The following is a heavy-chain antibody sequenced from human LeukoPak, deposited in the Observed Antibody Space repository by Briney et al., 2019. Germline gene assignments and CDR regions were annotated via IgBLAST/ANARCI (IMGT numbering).Heavy chain of an antibody. CDR2: MLYSGST. CDR3: ARDSGDWFDP. CDR1: GGSISSGGYY. Sequence: PSQTLSLTCTVSGGSISSGGYYWSWIRQHPGKGLEWIGYMLYSGSTNYNPSLKSRVTISVDTSKNQFSLKLSSATAADTAVYYCARDSGDWFDPWGQGTLVTVSS. J-gene: IGHJ5*02. V-gene: IGHV4-31*03.